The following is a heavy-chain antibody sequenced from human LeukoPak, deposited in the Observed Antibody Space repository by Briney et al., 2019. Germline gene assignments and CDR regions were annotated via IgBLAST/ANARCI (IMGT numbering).Heavy chain of an antibody. CDR2: IHPNSGGT. Sequence: ASVKVSCKASGYTFTGYYMHWVRQAPGQGLEWMGWIHPNSGGTNYAQKFQGRVTMTRDTSISTAYMELSRLRSDDTAVYYCARLYYGSGSYYNYYYYMDVWGKGTTVTVSS. CDR3: ARLYYGSGSYYNYYYYMDV. D-gene: IGHD3-10*01. J-gene: IGHJ6*03. CDR1: GYTFTGYY. V-gene: IGHV1-2*02.